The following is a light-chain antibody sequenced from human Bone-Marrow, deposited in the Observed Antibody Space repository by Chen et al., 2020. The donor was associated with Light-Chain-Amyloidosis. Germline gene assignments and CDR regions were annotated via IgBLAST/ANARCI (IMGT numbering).Light chain of an antibody. CDR2: SDT. V-gene: IGLV3-25*03. CDR1: DLPTKY. J-gene: IGLJ2*01. Sequence: SYELTQPPSVSLSPGQTARITCSGDDLPTKYAYWYQQKPGQAPVLVIHSDTERPSGISERFSGSSSGTTATFTISGVQAEDEADYHCQSADSSGTYEVIFGGGTKLTVL. CDR3: QSADSSGTYEVI.